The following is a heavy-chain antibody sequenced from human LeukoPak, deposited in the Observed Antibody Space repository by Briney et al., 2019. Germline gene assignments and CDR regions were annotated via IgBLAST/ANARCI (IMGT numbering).Heavy chain of an antibody. D-gene: IGHD6-19*01. CDR3: ARRIAVAGGGAFDI. CDR1: GGSISSYY. J-gene: IGHJ3*02. Sequence: SETLSLTCTVSGGSISSYYWSWIRQPPGKGLEWIGYIYYSGSTNYNPSLKSRVTISGDTSKNQFSLKLSSVTAADTAVYYCARRIAVAGGGAFDIWGQGTMVTVSS. V-gene: IGHV4-59*08. CDR2: IYYSGST.